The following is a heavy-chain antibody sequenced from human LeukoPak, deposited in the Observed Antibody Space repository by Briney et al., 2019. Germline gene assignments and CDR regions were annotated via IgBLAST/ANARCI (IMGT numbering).Heavy chain of an antibody. CDR2: IYTSGST. D-gene: IGHD5-24*01. CDR1: GGSNSSYY. CDR3: ARGETKLDAFDI. V-gene: IGHV4-4*07. J-gene: IGHJ3*02. Sequence: SETLSLTCTVSGGSNSSYYWSWIRQPAGKGLEWIGRIYTSGSTNYNPSLKSRVTMSVDTSKNQFSLKLSSVTAADTAVYYCARGETKLDAFDIWGQGTMVTVSS.